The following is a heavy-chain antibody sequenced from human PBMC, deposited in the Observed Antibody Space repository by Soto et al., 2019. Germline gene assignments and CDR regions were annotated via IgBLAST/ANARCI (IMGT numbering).Heavy chain of an antibody. Sequence: QVQLVQSGNEVKKPGVSVNVSCKASGYSFTRYGISWVRQAPGQGLEWMGWISGYNGKTKYAQKLQGRVSMTTDTSTSTAYMELRSLGSDDTAVYYCARDRDRPYSYYGMDVWGQGTTVTVSS. CDR1: GYSFTRYG. V-gene: IGHV1-18*01. CDR3: ARDRDRPYSYYGMDV. CDR2: ISGYNGKT. J-gene: IGHJ6*02.